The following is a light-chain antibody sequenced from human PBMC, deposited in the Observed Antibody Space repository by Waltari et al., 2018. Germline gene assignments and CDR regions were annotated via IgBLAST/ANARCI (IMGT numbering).Light chain of an antibody. CDR2: DAS. CDR3: QQRSIWPVT. CDR1: QSVSSY. Sequence: EIVLTQSPATLSLSPGERATLSGRASQSVSSYLAWYQQKPGQAPRLLIYDASNRVTGIPARFSGSGSGTDFTLTISSLDPEDFAVYYCQQRSIWPVTFGGGTKVEIK. V-gene: IGKV3-11*01. J-gene: IGKJ4*01.